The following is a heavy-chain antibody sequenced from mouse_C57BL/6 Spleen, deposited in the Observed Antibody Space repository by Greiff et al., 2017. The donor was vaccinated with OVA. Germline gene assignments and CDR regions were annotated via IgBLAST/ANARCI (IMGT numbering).Heavy chain of an antibody. CDR1: GYTFTNYW. J-gene: IGHJ2*01. V-gene: IGHV1-63*01. CDR3: ARRDYYGSSYGYFDY. Sequence: VKLMESGAELVRPGTSVKMSCKASGYTFTNYWIGWAKQRPGHGLEWIGDIYPGGGYTNYNEKFKGKATLTADKSSSTAYMQFSSLTSEDSAIYYCARRDYYGSSYGYFDYWGQGTTLTVSS. D-gene: IGHD1-1*01. CDR2: IYPGGGYT.